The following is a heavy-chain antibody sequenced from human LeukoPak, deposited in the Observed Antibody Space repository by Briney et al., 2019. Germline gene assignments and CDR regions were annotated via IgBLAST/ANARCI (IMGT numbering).Heavy chain of an antibody. CDR1: GFTVSSNY. CDR3: ASSAPSYCSSTSCYTRGYYYYGMDV. V-gene: IGHV3-53*01. D-gene: IGHD2-2*02. CDR2: IYSGGST. J-gene: IGHJ6*02. Sequence: PGGSLRLSCAASGFTVSSNYMSWVRQAPGKGLEWVSVIYSGGSTYYADSVKGRFTISRDNSKNTLYLQMNSLRAEDTAVYYCASSAPSYCSSTSCYTRGYYYYGMDVWGQGTTVTVSS.